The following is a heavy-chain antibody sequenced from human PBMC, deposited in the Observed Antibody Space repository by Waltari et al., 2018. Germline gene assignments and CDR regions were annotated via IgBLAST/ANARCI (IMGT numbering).Heavy chain of an antibody. CDR2: NYTSGNT. J-gene: IGHJ2*01. V-gene: IGHV4-4*07. D-gene: IGHD7-27*01. CDR1: GGSISSFY. Sequence: QLQLQESGPGLVKPSETLSLTCTVSGGSISSFYWSWIRQPAGKGLEWIGRNYTSGNTNYNPSLKSRVTMSVDTSKNQFSLNLNSVTAADTAVYYCARGPKLGGNYWYFDLWGRGTLVTVSS. CDR3: ARGPKLGGNYWYFDL.